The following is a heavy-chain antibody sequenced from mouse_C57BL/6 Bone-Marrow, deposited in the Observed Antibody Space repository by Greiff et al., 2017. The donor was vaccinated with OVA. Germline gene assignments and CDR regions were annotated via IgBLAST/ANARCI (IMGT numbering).Heavy chain of an antibody. CDR2: ISNGGGST. CDR3: ARPRGFAY. Sequence: EVQGVESGGGLVQPGGSLKLSCAASGFTFSDYYMYLVRQTPEKRLEWVAYISNGGGSTYYPDTVKGRFTISRDNAKNTLYLQMSRLKSEDTAMYYCARPRGFAYWGQGTLVTVSA. J-gene: IGHJ3*01. CDR1: GFTFSDYY. V-gene: IGHV5-12*01.